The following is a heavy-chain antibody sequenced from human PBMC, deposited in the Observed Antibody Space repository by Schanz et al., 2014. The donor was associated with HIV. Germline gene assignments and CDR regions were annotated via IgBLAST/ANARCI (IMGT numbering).Heavy chain of an antibody. D-gene: IGHD6-13*01. V-gene: IGHV1-2*02. CDR2: INPNSGGT. J-gene: IGHJ6*02. CDR3: ARGRYSKTGYSSNWDFYYYAMDV. CDR1: GGTFSIYA. Sequence: QVQLVQSGAEVKKPGSSVKVSCKASGGTFSIYAISWVRQAPGQGLEWMGGINPNSGGTNYAQKFQGRVTMPRDTSISTAYMELSRLRSDDTAIFYCARGRYSKTGYSSNWDFYYYAMDVWGQGTTVTVSS.